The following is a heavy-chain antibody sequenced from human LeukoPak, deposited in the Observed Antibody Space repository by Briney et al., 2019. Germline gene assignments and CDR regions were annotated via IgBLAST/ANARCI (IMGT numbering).Heavy chain of an antibody. CDR2: IYSGGST. CDR1: GFTFSSYA. D-gene: IGHD3-10*01. Sequence: GGSLRLSCAASGFTFSSYAMSWVRQAPGKGLEWVSVIYSGGSTYYADSVKGRFTISRDNSKNTLYLQMNSLRAEDTAVYYCATMVRGVIMDYYGMDVWGQGTTVTVSS. CDR3: ATMVRGVIMDYYGMDV. V-gene: IGHV3-53*01. J-gene: IGHJ6*02.